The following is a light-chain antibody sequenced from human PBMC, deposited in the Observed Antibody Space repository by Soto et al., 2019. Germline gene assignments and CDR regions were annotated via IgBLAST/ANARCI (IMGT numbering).Light chain of an antibody. CDR2: AAS. J-gene: IGKJ2*01. V-gene: IGKV1-39*01. CDR1: QTLSSY. CDR3: QQSYITPYT. Sequence: DIQMTQSPSSLSASVGDRVTITCRASQTLSSYLNWYQQKPGKAPKVLIYAASSLQSGVTPRFSGRGSVTDFTPTISSLQPEDFATYYCQQSYITPYTVGQGTKLEIK.